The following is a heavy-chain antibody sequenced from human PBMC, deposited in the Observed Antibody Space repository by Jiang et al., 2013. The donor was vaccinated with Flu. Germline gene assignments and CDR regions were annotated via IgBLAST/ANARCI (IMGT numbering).Heavy chain of an antibody. CDR2: INAGNGNT. J-gene: IGHJ4*02. D-gene: IGHD6-19*01. V-gene: IGHV1-3*01. CDR3: ARDSGIAVAGPDPYYFDY. CDR1: GYTFTSYA. Sequence: AEVKKPGASVKVSCKASGYTFTSYAMHWVRQAPGQRLEWMGWINAGNGNTKYSQKFQGRVTITRDTSASTAYMELSSLRSEDTAVYYCARDSGIAVAGPDPYYFDYWGQGTLVTVSS.